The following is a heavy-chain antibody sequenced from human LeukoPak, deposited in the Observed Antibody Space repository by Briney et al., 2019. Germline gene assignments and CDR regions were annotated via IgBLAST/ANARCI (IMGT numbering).Heavy chain of an antibody. CDR3: AKAGYSGSYPTFDDY. D-gene: IGHD1-26*01. Sequence: GGSLRLSCAASGFTFSSYAMSRVRQAPGKGLEWVSAISGSGGSTYYADSVKGRFTISRDNSKNTLYLQMNSLRAEDTAVYYCAKAGYSGSYPTFDDYWGQGTLVTVSS. CDR1: GFTFSSYA. V-gene: IGHV3-23*01. CDR2: ISGSGGST. J-gene: IGHJ4*02.